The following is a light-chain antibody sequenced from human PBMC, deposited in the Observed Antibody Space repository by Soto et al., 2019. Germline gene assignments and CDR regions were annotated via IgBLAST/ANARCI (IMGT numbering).Light chain of an antibody. CDR3: QQYYSYPLT. CDR1: QGISSY. Sequence: AIRMTQSPSSLSASTGDRVTITCRASQGISSYLAWYQQKPGKAPKLLIYAASTLRSGVPSRFSGSGSGTDFTLTISCLQSEDFATYYCQQYYSYPLTFGQATKVDIK. J-gene: IGKJ2*01. V-gene: IGKV1-8*01. CDR2: AAS.